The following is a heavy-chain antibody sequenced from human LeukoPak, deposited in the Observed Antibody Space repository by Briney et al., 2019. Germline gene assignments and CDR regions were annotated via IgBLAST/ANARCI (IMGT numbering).Heavy chain of an antibody. V-gene: IGHV3-11*04. J-gene: IGHJ3*02. D-gene: IGHD4-17*01. CDR3: ARDLYGDYAFDI. CDR1: GFTFSDYY. CDR2: ISSSGSTI. Sequence: GGSLRLSCAASGFTFSDYYMSWIRQAPGKGLEWVSYISSSGSTIYYADSVKGRFTISRDNANNLLYLQMNSLRAEDTAVFYCARDLYGDYAFDIWGQGTMVTVSS.